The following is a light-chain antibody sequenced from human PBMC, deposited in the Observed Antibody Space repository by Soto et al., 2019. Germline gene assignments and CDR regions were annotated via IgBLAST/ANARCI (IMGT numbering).Light chain of an antibody. Sequence: QSALTQPPSASGSPGQSVTISCTGTSSDVGAYNYVSWYQQYTGKAPKLMIYDVSKRPSGVPDRFSGSKSGNTASLTVSGLRAEHEAVYYCHSYGGGDTFPLIFGGGTQPTVL. V-gene: IGLV2-8*01. CDR2: DVS. J-gene: IGLJ2*01. CDR1: SSDVGAYNY. CDR3: HSYGGGDTFPLI.